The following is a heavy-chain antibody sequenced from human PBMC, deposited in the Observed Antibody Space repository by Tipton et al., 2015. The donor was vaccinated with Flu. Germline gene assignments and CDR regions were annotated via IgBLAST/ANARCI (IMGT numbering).Heavy chain of an antibody. CDR2: VHNSGST. D-gene: IGHD4-11*01. CDR3: ARRDYSNYVSDPKSWFDP. J-gene: IGHJ5*02. Sequence: TLSLTCTVSGGSISTYYWSWIRQPPGKGLEWIGYVHNSGSTIYNPSLKSRVTISIDTSKNQFSLNMRSVTAADMAVYYCARRDYSNYVSDPKSWFDPWGQGTLVAVSS. V-gene: IGHV4-59*08. CDR1: GGSISTYY.